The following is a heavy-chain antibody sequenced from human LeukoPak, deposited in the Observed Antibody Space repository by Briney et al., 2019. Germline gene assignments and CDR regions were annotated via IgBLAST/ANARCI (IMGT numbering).Heavy chain of an antibody. CDR1: GFTFSDYY. CDR2: ISSSGSTI. CDR3: ATDTFDFWSGYSSGMDV. Sequence: GGSLRLSCAASGFTFSDYYMSWIRQAPGKGLEWVSYISSSGSTIYYADSVKGRFTISRDNAKNSLYLQMNSLRAEDTAVYYCATDTFDFWSGYSSGMDVWGQGTTVTVSS. V-gene: IGHV3-11*01. J-gene: IGHJ6*02. D-gene: IGHD3-3*01.